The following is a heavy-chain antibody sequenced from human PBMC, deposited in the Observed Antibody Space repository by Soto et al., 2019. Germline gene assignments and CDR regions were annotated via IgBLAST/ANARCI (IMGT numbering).Heavy chain of an antibody. CDR2: MHYKWNT. J-gene: IGHJ4*02. Sequence: SSETLSLRWIFSCDSITRHLWTWIRHPPGRCLEGVGLMHYKWNTNTNPSLKSRDSMFFDTSKNLSSLKLSSVTAEDKAVYYCATGRDDNSERYFGLVFESWGQGALVTVSS. CDR3: ATGRDDNSERYFGLVFES. CDR1: CDSITRHL. V-gene: IGHV4-59*11. D-gene: IGHD3-22*01.